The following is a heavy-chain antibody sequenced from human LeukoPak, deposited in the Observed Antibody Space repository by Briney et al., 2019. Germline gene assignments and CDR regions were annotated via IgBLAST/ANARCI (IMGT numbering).Heavy chain of an antibody. Sequence: SETLSLTCTVSGGSISSYYWSWIRQPPGKGLEWIGCIYYSGSTNYNPSLKSRVTISVDTSKNQFSLKLSSVTAADTAVYYCARGTHYADYWGQGTLVTVSS. CDR1: GGSISSYY. J-gene: IGHJ4*02. V-gene: IGHV4-59*08. CDR3: ARGTHYADY. CDR2: IYYSGST.